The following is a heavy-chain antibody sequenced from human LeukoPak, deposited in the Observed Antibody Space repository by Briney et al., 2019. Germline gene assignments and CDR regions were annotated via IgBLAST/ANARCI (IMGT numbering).Heavy chain of an antibody. J-gene: IGHJ6*03. CDR2: ISGSGGST. CDR3: ANDQSTGPSSYFGVAQPEPSYYYYYMDV. D-gene: IGHD3-3*01. CDR1: GFTFDAYA. V-gene: IGHV3-23*01. Sequence: GGSLRLSCAASGFTFDAYAMSWVRQAPGKGLEWVSAISGSGGSTYYADSVKGRFTISRDNSKNTLYLQMNSLRAEDTAVYYCANDQSTGPSSYFGVAQPEPSYYYYYMDVWGKGTTVTVSS.